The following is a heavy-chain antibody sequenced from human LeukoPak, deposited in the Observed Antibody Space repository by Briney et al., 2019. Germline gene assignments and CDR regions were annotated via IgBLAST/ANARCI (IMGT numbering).Heavy chain of an antibody. CDR1: GGTFSSYA. J-gene: IGHJ3*02. V-gene: IGHV1-2*04. CDR3: ARESCSGGSCYSFGLGAFDI. Sequence: ASVKVSCKASGGTFSSYAISWVRQAPGQGLEWMGWINPNSGGTNYAQKFQGWVTMTRDTSISTAYMELSRLRSDDTAVYYCARESCSGGSCYSFGLGAFDIWGQGTMVTVSS. CDR2: INPNSGGT. D-gene: IGHD2-15*01.